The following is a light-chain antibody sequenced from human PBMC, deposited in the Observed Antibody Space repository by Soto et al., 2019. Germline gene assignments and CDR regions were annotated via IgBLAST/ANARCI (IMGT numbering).Light chain of an antibody. J-gene: IGLJ3*02. CDR1: SSNLGAGYD. CDR2: ANN. CDR3: QSYDYSLSGSWV. Sequence: QSVLTQPPSVSGAPGQGVTISCTGSSSNLGAGYDVHWYQQLPGAAPKLLIYANNKRPSGVLDRFSGSKSGTSASLAITGLQAEDEADYYCQSYDYSLSGSWVFGGGTKLTVL. V-gene: IGLV1-40*01.